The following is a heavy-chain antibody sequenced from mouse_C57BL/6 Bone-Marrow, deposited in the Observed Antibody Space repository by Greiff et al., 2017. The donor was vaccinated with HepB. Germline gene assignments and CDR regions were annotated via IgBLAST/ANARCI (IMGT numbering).Heavy chain of an antibody. CDR1: GFTFSSYA. V-gene: IGHV5-9-1*02. CDR3: TRDRNTHYFDY. J-gene: IGHJ2*01. CDR2: ISSGGDYI. Sequence: EVQGVESGEGLVKPGGSLKLSCAASGFTFSSYAMSWVRQTPEKRLEWVAYISSGGDYIYYADTVKGRFTISRDNARNTQYLQMSSLKSEDTAMYYCTRDRNTHYFDYWGQGTTLTVSS.